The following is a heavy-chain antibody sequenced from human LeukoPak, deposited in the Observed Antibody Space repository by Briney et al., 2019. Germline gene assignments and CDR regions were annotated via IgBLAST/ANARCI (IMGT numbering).Heavy chain of an antibody. CDR3: ARDKEAFYYYGMDV. CDR1: GFTFSSYS. J-gene: IGHJ6*02. Sequence: GGSLRLSCAASGFTFSSYSMNWVRQAPGKGVEWVSSISSSSSYICYADSVKGRFTIYRDNAKNSLYLQMNSLRAEDTAVYYCARDKEAFYYYGMDVWGQGTTVTVSS. V-gene: IGHV3-21*01. CDR2: ISSSSSYI.